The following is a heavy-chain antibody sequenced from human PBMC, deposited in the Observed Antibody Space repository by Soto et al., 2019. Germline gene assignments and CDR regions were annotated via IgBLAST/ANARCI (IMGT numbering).Heavy chain of an antibody. J-gene: IGHJ4*02. CDR3: ATGVIWIGYFTVDS. CDR2: FIPVYRTL. V-gene: IGHV1-69*13. D-gene: IGHD3-3*01. Sequence: GASVKVSCKASGGSFGKSAINWVRQTPGQGLEWLGGFIPVYRTLNYAQKFQGRVTITADESTGTAYMTLSNLASDDTAVYYCATGVIWIGYFTVDSWGQGTRVTVSS. CDR1: GGSFGKSA.